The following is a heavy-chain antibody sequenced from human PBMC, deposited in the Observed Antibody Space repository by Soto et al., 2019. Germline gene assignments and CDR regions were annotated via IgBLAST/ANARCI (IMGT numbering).Heavy chain of an antibody. CDR1: GYSIAGYW. CDR3: ARQISDSDTGPNYQYYFDF. V-gene: IGHV5-10-1*01. Sequence: AEALKISCNGSGYSIAGYWITCVHQSPDEVLWWMGRSDPSDTLTNYSPSYRGHVTITVTKYITAVFLQWKRLRASDTDTYYYARQISDSDTGPNYQYYFDFWGQGTPVTVSS. CDR2: SDPSDTLT. D-gene: IGHD5-18*01. J-gene: IGHJ4*02.